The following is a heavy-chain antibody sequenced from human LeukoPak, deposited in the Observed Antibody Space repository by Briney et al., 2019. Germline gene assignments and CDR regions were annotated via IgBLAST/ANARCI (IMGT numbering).Heavy chain of an antibody. CDR3: ARHSLEYCSSTSCAAAFDY. V-gene: IGHV4-39*01. CDR1: GGSISSSSYY. J-gene: IGHJ4*02. D-gene: IGHD2-2*01. CDR2: IYYSGST. Sequence: SETLSLTCTVSGGSISSSSYYWGWIRQPPGKGLEWIGSIYYSGSTYYNPSLKSRVTISVDTSKNQFSLKLSSVTAADTAVYYCARHSLEYCSSTSCAAAFDYWGQGTLVTVSS.